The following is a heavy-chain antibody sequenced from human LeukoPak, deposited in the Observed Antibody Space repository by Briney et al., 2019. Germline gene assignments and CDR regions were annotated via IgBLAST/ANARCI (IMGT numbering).Heavy chain of an antibody. CDR3: VKDGGHTALDP. J-gene: IGHJ5*02. CDR2: VYFSGST. Sequence: SQTLSHTCTVSGVSIGSTHYYWGWIRQPAGKGLEWIGRVYFSGSTNYNPSLKGRVTISVDTSKNQFSLSLMSVTAADTAVYYCVKDGGHTALDPWGQGTQVTVSS. D-gene: IGHD3-16*01. V-gene: IGHV4-61*02. CDR1: GVSIGSTHYY.